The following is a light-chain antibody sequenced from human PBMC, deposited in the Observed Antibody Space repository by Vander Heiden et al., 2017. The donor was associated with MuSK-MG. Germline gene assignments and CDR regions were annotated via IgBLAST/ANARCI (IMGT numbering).Light chain of an antibody. J-gene: IGKJ1*01. V-gene: IGKV1-8*01. CDR1: QGISSY. Sequence: AIRMTQSPSSLSASTGDRVTITCRASQGISSYLAWYQQKPGKAPKLLIYAASTLQSGVPSRFSGSGSGTDFTLTISCLQSEDFATYYCQRYDSYPWTFGQGTKVEIK. CDR2: AAS. CDR3: QRYDSYPWT.